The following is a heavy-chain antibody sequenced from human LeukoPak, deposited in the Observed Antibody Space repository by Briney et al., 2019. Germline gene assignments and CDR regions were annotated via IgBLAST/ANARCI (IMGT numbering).Heavy chain of an antibody. D-gene: IGHD3-3*01. V-gene: IGHV1-3*01. CDR1: GYTFTSYA. CDR2: INAGNGNT. CDR3: ARGHDFWSGQSDNWFDP. J-gene: IGHJ5*02. Sequence: ASVKVSCKASGYTFTSYAMHWVRQAPGQRLEWMGWINAGNGNTKYSQKFQGRVTITRDTSASTAYMELSSLRPEDTAVYYCARGHDFWSGQSDNWFDPWGQGTLVTVSS.